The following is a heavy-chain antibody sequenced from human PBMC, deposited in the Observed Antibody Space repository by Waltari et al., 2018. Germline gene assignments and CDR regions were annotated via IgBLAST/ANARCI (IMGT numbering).Heavy chain of an antibody. D-gene: IGHD2-15*01. J-gene: IGHJ4*02. CDR2: IGGSGGST. CDR3: AKKMIVVVVAAPHDY. Sequence: EVQLLESGGGLVQPGGSLRLSCAASGFTFSSYAMSWVRQAPGKGLEWVSAIGGSGGSTYYADSVKGRFTISRDNSKNTLYLQMNSLRAEDTAVYYCAKKMIVVVVAAPHDYWGQGTLVTVSS. CDR1: GFTFSSYA. V-gene: IGHV3-23*01.